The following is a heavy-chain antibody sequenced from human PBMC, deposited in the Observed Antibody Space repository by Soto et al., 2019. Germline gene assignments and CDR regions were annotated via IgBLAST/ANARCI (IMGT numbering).Heavy chain of an antibody. CDR1: GGSISSYY. V-gene: IGHV4-59*01. CDR2: IYYSGST. Sequence: QVQLQESGPGLVKPSETLSLTCTVSGGSISSYYWSWIRQPPGKGLEWIGYIYYSGSTNYNPSLKSRVTISVDTSKNQFSLKLSSVTAADTAVYYCASFCISTSCYVRSGYNHYWGQGTLVTVSS. D-gene: IGHD2-2*01. CDR3: ASFCISTSCYVRSGYNHY. J-gene: IGHJ4*02.